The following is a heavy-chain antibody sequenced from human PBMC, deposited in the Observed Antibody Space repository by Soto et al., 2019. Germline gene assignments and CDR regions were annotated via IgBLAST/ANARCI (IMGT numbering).Heavy chain of an antibody. Sequence: RSLTCTVSGGSISSNYWTWIRQPPGKGLEWIGYVYNSGSTNYNPSLKSRVTISEDTSKSQFSLKVNSMTAADTAVYYCARYRREAVAGYTLDNWGQGILVTVYS. D-gene: IGHD6-13*01. CDR2: VYNSGST. CDR3: ARYRREAVAGYTLDN. J-gene: IGHJ4*02. V-gene: IGHV4-59*01. CDR1: GGSISSNY.